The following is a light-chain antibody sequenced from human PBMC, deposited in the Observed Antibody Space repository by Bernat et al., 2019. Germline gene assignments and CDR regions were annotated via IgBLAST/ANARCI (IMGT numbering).Light chain of an antibody. J-gene: IGLJ1*01. Sequence: QSALTQPASVSGSPCQTITISCTGTSSDIGSYNLVSWYQQHPGKAPKIIIYEGNKRPSGVSNRFSGSKSGNTASLTVSGLQAEDEADYYCSSNVGLSNYLFGGGTQVTVL. CDR2: EGN. CDR1: SSDIGSYNL. CDR3: SSNVGLSNYL. V-gene: IGLV2-14*02.